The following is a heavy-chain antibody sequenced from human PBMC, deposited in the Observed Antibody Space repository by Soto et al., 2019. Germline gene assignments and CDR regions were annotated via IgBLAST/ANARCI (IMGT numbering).Heavy chain of an antibody. V-gene: IGHV4-4*07. CDR2: VFSSVSA. D-gene: IGHD2-21*02. CDR1: GVSVRSYT. J-gene: IGHJ4*02. Sequence: ETLSLTCIVSGVSVRSYTWSWVRQPANKGLEWIGRVFSSVSATYNPSLKSRVSISMDTPENRISLKLDSVTAADAGVYFCARDGTTTGDTWGPGTLVTVSS. CDR3: ARDGTTTGDT.